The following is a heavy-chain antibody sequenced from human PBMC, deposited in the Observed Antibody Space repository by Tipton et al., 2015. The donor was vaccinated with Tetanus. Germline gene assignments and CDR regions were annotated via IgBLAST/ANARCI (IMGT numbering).Heavy chain of an antibody. Sequence: LRLSCTVSGGSISSYYWSWIRQPPGKGLEWIGYIYYSGSTNYNPSLKSRVTISVDTSRNQFSLKLSSVTAADTAVYYCARGGRYDYGVQGWFDPWGQGTLVTVSS. V-gene: IGHV4-59*01. J-gene: IGHJ5*02. CDR3: ARGGRYDYGVQGWFDP. CDR2: IYYSGST. D-gene: IGHD4-17*01. CDR1: GGSISSYY.